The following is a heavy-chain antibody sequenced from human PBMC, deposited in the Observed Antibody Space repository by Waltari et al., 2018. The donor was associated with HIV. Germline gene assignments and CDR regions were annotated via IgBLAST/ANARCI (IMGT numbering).Heavy chain of an antibody. CDR3: ARKFLLQHYFDY. V-gene: IGHV1-69*06. CDR1: GDTFSAYG. CDR2: IIPLSGTA. D-gene: IGHD2-15*01. J-gene: IGHJ4*02. Sequence: QVQLAQSGAEVKKPWSSVKVSCKASGDTFSAYGFTWVRQAPGQGLEWMVNIIPLSGTAIYAQRFQGRVTITADKSTNTVYMELSSLTSDDTAVYYCARKFLLQHYFDYWGQGTLVTVSS.